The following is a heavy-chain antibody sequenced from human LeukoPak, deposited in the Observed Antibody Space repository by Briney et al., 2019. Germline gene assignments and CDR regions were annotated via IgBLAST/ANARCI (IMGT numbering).Heavy chain of an antibody. D-gene: IGHD2-15*01. J-gene: IGHJ4*02. CDR1: GGTFSSYA. CDR3: ARDVNGGKPREALSYFDY. CDR2: IIPILGIA. V-gene: IGHV1-69*04. Sequence: GSSVKVSCKASGGTFSSYAISWVRQAPGQGLEWMGRIIPILGIANYAQEFQGRVTITADKSTSTAYMELSSLRSEDTAVYYCARDVNGGKPREALSYFDYWGQGTLVTVSS.